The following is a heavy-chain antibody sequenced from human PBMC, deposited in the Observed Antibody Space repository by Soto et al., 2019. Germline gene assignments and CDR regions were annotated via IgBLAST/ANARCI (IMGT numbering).Heavy chain of an antibody. V-gene: IGHV4-39*01. CDR3: ARHVGGWYESQYYFDY. CDR1: GGSISSSSYY. Sequence: SETLSLTCTVSGGSISSSSYYWGWIRQPPGKGLEWIGSIYYSGSTYYNPSLKSRVTISVDTSKNQFSPKLSSVTAADTAVYYCARHVGGWYESQYYFDYWGQGTLVTVSS. D-gene: IGHD6-19*01. CDR2: IYYSGST. J-gene: IGHJ4*02.